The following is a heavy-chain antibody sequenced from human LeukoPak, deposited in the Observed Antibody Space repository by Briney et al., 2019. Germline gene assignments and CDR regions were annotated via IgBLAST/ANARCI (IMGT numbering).Heavy chain of an antibody. CDR3: ARVGIAARLSYYYYGMDV. Sequence: VSVMVSCKASGYTFTSYYMHWVRQAPGQGLEWMGIINPSGGSTSYAQKFQGRVTMTRDTSTSTVYMELSSLRSEDTAVYYCARVGIAARLSYYYYGMDVGGQATAATVSS. J-gene: IGHJ6*02. CDR1: GYTFTSYY. D-gene: IGHD6-6*01. CDR2: INPSGGST. V-gene: IGHV1-46*01.